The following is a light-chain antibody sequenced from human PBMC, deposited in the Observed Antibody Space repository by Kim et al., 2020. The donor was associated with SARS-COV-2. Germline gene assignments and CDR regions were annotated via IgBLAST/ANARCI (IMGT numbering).Light chain of an antibody. CDR2: RDK. CDR3: QVWDNRAVV. CDR1: NIEKKN. J-gene: IGLJ2*01. V-gene: IGLV3-9*01. Sequence: SYELTQPRSVSVALGQTATIPCGGNNIEKKNVHWYHQRPGQAPVLVMYRDKNRPSGIPERLSGSNSGNTATLTISRLEAGDEGEYYCQVWDNRAVVFGGGTQLTVL.